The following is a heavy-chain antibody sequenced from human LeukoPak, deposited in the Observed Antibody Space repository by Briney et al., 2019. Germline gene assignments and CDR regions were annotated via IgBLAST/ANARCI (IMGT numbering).Heavy chain of an antibody. J-gene: IGHJ3*02. D-gene: IGHD3-10*01. Sequence: GGSLRLSCAASGLTFSNYAMSWVRQAPGKGLEWVSSISGSGGSTHYADSVKGRFTISSDNSKSTMYLQVNSLRAEDTAVYYCAKGSTYFYGSGTSDDAFDIWGQGTMVTVSS. V-gene: IGHV3-23*01. CDR3: AKGSTYFYGSGTSDDAFDI. CDR2: ISGSGGST. CDR1: GLTFSNYA.